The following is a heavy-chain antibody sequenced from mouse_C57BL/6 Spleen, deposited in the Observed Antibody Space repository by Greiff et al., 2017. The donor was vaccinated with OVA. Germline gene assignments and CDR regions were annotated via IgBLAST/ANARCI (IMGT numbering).Heavy chain of an antibody. CDR3: AREGYGSSYGDY. CDR1: GYAFSSYW. V-gene: IGHV1-80*01. CDR2: IYPGDGDT. Sequence: VKLMESGAELVKPGASVKISCKASGYAFSSYWMNWVKQRPGKGLEWIGQIYPGDGDTNYNGKFKGKATLTADKSSSTAYMQLSSLTSEDSAVYFCAREGYGSSYGDYWGQGTTLTVSS. D-gene: IGHD1-1*01. J-gene: IGHJ2*01.